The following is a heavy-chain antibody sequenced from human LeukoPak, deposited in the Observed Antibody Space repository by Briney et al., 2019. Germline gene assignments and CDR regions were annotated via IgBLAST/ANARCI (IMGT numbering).Heavy chain of an antibody. J-gene: IGHJ4*02. V-gene: IGHV4-34*01. CDR3: ASRYDYVWGSYRPSDY. Sequence: SETLSLTCTVSGGSISSYYWSWIRQPPGKGLEWIGEINHSGSTNYNPSLKSRVTISVDTSKNQFSLKLSSVTAADTAVYYCASRYDYVWGSYRPSDYWGQGTLVTVSS. CDR2: INHSGST. D-gene: IGHD3-16*02. CDR1: GGSISSYY.